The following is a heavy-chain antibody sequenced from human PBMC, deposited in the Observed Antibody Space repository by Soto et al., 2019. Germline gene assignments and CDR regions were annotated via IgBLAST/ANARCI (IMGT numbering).Heavy chain of an antibody. V-gene: IGHV1-18*01. CDR1: GYTFTDYG. CDR2: ISGYNGNT. D-gene: IGHD3-9*01. CDR3: ARTTRKPLRYFDWLTDLDY. Sequence: QVQLVQPGAEVKKPGASVKVSCKTSGYTFTDYGVSWVRQAPGQGLEWMGWISGYNGNTNYARKFQGRVTMTTDTSTSTAYMELRSLRSDDTAMYYCARTTRKPLRYFDWLTDLDYWGQGTLVTVSS. J-gene: IGHJ4*02.